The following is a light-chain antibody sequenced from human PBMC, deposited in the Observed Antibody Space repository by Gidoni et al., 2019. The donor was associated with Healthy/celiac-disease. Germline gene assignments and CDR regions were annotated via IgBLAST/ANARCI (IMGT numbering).Light chain of an antibody. V-gene: IGKV1-27*01. Sequence: DIKMTQSPSSLSASVGDRVTSTCRAIQGISNYLAWYQQKPGKVPNLLIYAASTLQSGVPSRFSGSGSWTAFTLTISSLQPEDVATYYCQKYNRAPFTFXPXTKVXIK. CDR1: QGISNY. CDR3: QKYNRAPFT. J-gene: IGKJ3*01. CDR2: AAS.